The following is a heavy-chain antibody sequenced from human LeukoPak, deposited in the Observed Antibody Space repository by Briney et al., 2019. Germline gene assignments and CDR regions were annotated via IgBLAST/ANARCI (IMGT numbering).Heavy chain of an antibody. CDR1: GFTFSSYA. Sequence: GGSLRLSCAASGFTFSSYAMHWVRQAPGKGLEYVSAISSNGGSTYYANSVKGRFTISRDNSKNTLYLQMGSLRAEDMAVYYCAREDTAMAANWFDPWGQGTLVTVSS. J-gene: IGHJ5*02. CDR2: ISSNGGST. D-gene: IGHD5-18*01. V-gene: IGHV3-64*01. CDR3: AREDTAMAANWFDP.